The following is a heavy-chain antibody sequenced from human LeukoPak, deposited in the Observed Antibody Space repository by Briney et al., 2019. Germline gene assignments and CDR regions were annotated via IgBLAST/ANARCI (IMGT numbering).Heavy chain of an antibody. Sequence: SETLSLTCTVSGGSISSSIYYWGWIRQPPGKGLEWIGSIYYSGSTYYNPSLKSRVTISVDTSKNQFSLKLSSVTAADTAVYYCAREPAQDIVVVPHRNWFDPWGQGTLVTVSS. CDR2: IYYSGST. V-gene: IGHV4-39*07. CDR1: GGSISSSIYY. J-gene: IGHJ5*02. D-gene: IGHD2-2*01. CDR3: AREPAQDIVVVPHRNWFDP.